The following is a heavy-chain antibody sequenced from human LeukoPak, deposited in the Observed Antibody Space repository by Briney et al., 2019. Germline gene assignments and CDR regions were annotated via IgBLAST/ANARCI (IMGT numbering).Heavy chain of an antibody. Sequence: PSETLSLTCAVYGGSFSDYYWSWIRQPPGKGLEWIGEINHSGSTNYNPSLKSRVTISVDTSKNQFSLKLSSVTAADTAVYYCARYRYDILTGYSEGPDYWGQGTLVTVSS. V-gene: IGHV4-34*01. CDR2: INHSGST. CDR1: GGSFSDYY. D-gene: IGHD3-9*01. J-gene: IGHJ4*02. CDR3: ARYRYDILTGYSEGPDY.